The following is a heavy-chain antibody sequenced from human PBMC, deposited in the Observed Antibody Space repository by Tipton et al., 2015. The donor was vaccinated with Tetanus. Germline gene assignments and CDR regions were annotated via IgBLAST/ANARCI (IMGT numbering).Heavy chain of an antibody. V-gene: IGHV4-30-2*01. J-gene: IGHJ6*02. CDR2: IYDSGTT. CDR3: ARYNSYSYAMDV. D-gene: IGHD5-24*01. CDR1: GGSISRGAYS. Sequence: TLSLTCGLSGGSISRGAYSWSWIRQPPGKGLEWIGYIYDSGTTYSNPSLKSRITISVGEPKRQFSLNMTSVTAADTAVYYCARYNSYSYAMDVWGQGTTVTVSS.